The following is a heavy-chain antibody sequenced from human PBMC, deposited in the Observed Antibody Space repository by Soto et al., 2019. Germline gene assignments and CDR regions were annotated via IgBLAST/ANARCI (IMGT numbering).Heavy chain of an antibody. CDR1: GFTFSSYS. CDR2: ISSSSSYI. V-gene: IGHV3-21*01. J-gene: IGHJ6*02. D-gene: IGHD5-18*01. CDR3: ARDQGDGYSYGYYYYYGMDV. Sequence: GGSLRLYCAASGFTFSSYSMNWVRQAPGKGLEWVSSISSSSSYIYYADSMKGRFTISRDNAKNSLYLQMNSLRAEDTAVYYCARDQGDGYSYGYYYYYGMDVWGQGTTVTVSS.